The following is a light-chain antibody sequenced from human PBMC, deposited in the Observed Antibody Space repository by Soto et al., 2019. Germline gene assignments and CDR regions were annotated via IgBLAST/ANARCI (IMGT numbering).Light chain of an antibody. Sequence: ESVFTQSPATLSVSPGGKTPLSCRATQSAGNFLAWYQQKPGQAPRLLIYYISTRATGIPARFSGSGSGTEFTLTISSLQPEDFATYYCQQHGQWPITFGQGTRLEIK. CDR1: QSAGNF. CDR2: YIS. V-gene: IGKV3-11*01. CDR3: QQHGQWPIT. J-gene: IGKJ5*01.